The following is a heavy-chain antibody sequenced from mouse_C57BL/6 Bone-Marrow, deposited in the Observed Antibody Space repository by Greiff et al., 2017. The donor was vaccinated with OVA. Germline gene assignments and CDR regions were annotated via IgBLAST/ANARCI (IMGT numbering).Heavy chain of an antibody. D-gene: IGHD2-1*01. J-gene: IGHJ4*01. CDR3: AGGGYGNYPYAMDY. CDR2: ISSGSSTI. Sequence: EVQGVESGGGLVKPGGSLKLSCAASGFTFSDYGMHWVRQAPEKGLEWVAYISSGSSTIYYADTVKGRFTISRDNAKNTLFLQMTSLRSEDTAMYYCAGGGYGNYPYAMDYWGQGTSVTVSS. V-gene: IGHV5-17*01. CDR1: GFTFSDYG.